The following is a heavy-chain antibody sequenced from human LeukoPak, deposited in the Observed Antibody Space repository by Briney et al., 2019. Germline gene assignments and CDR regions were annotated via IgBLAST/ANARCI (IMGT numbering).Heavy chain of an antibody. J-gene: IGHJ4*02. CDR3: AKDQKWLDTRGTIDY. CDR2: ISYDGNNP. D-gene: IGHD6-19*01. Sequence: GALRLSCAPSGFTFSRYAMHWVRQAPGKGLGWVAGISYDGNNPYYADSVKGRFTVSRDNSKNTLDLHMNSLRGEDTALYYCAKDQKWLDTRGTIDYWGQGTLVTVSS. V-gene: IGHV3-30-3*01. CDR1: GFTFSRYA.